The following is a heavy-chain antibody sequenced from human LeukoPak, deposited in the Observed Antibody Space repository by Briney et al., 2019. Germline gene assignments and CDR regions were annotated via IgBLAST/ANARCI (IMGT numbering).Heavy chain of an antibody. J-gene: IGHJ4*02. CDR2: IWYDGSNK. Sequence: PGGSLRLSCAASGFTFSSYGMHWVRQAPGKGLEWVAVIWYDGSNKYYADSVKGRFTISRDNSKNTLYLQMNSLRAEDTAVYYCAKAAYQYYYDSSGYYDREDYWGQGTLVTVSS. CDR1: GFTFSSYG. D-gene: IGHD3-22*01. V-gene: IGHV3-30*02. CDR3: AKAAYQYYYDSSGYYDREDY.